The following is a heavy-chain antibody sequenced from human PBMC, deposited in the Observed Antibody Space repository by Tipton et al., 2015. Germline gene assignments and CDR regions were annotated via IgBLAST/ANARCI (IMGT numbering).Heavy chain of an antibody. D-gene: IGHD3-3*01. CDR1: GDSASSNSAA. Sequence: GLVKPSQTLSLTCAISGDSASSNSAAWNWIRQSPSRGLEWLGNTYYRSKWYSDYAVSVKSRITINSDTSKNQFSLQLNSVTPEDTAVYYCACQDYDLLSRDYPAIDYWGQGTLVIVSS. J-gene: IGHJ4*02. V-gene: IGHV6-1*01. CDR2: TYYRSKWYS. CDR3: ACQDYDLLSRDYPAIDY.